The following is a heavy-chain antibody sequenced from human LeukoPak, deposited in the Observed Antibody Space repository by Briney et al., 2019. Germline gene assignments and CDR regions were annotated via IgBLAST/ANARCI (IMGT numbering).Heavy chain of an antibody. CDR2: IYYSGST. V-gene: IGHV4-38-2*02. D-gene: IGHD4-17*01. J-gene: IGHJ4*02. Sequence: SETLSLTCTVSGYSISSGYYWGWIRQPPGKGLEWIGSIYYSGSTYYNPSLKSRVTISVDTSKNQFSLKLSSVTAADTAVYYCARDNYGDYLDYWGQGTLVTVSS. CDR1: GYSISSGYY. CDR3: ARDNYGDYLDY.